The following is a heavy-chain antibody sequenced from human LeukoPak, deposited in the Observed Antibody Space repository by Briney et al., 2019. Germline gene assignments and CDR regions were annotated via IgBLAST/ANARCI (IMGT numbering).Heavy chain of an antibody. CDR1: GFTFSSYD. V-gene: IGHV3-13*01. D-gene: IGHD3-10*01. CDR2: IGTAGDT. J-gene: IGHJ6*03. Sequence: GGSLRLSCAASGFTFSSYDMHWVRHATGKGLEWVSAIGTAGDTYYPGSVKGRFTISRDNAKNTLNLQMNSLRAEDTAVYYCAKSRSGSYRPFMDVWGKGATVTISS. CDR3: AKSRSGSYRPFMDV.